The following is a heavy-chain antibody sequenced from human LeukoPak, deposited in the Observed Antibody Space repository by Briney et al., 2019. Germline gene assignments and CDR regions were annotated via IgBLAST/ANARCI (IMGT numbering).Heavy chain of an antibody. CDR3: ARACGGDCYGFDY. CDR1: GYTFTDYY. J-gene: IGHJ4*02. V-gene: IGHV1-18*04. Sequence: ASVKVSCKASGYTFTDYYMHWVRQAPGQGLEWMGWISAYNGNTNYAQKLQGRVTMTTDTSTSTAYMELRSLRSDDTAVYYCARACGGDCYGFDYWGQGALVTVSS. CDR2: ISAYNGNT. D-gene: IGHD2-21*02.